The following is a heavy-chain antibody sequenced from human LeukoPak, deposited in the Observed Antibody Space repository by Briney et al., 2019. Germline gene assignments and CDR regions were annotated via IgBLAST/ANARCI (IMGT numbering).Heavy chain of an antibody. CDR1: GFSFRSFA. V-gene: IGHV3-23*01. CDR2: IRGGGEDT. Sequence: PGGPLRLSCTASGFSFRSFAMSGVRQAPGQGLEGVSSIRGGGEDTYYADSVKGRFTISRDNSETTLYLQMNSLGADDTALYYCARTIAQYTNTWLYYYYGLDVWGQGTTVTVSS. D-gene: IGHD6-13*01. J-gene: IGHJ6*02. CDR3: ARTIAQYTNTWLYYYYGLDV.